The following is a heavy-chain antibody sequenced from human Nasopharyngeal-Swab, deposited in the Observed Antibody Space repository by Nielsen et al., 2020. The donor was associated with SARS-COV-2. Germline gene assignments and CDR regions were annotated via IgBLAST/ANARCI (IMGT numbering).Heavy chain of an antibody. V-gene: IGHV1-3*01. Sequence: ASVKVSCKASGYTLTSYAMHWVRQAPGQRLEWMGWINAGNGNTKYSQKFQGRVTITRDTSASTAYMGLSSLRSEDTAVYYCAREFTMVRGVIINAFDIWGQGTMVTVSS. CDR3: AREFTMVRGVIINAFDI. D-gene: IGHD3-10*01. CDR1: GYTLTSYA. J-gene: IGHJ3*02. CDR2: INAGNGNT.